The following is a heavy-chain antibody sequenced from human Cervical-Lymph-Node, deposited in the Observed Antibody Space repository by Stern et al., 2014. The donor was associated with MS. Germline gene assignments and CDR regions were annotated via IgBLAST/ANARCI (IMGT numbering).Heavy chain of an antibody. CDR2: IWYDGSNK. J-gene: IGHJ4*02. CDR3: AREPYSGYDHFDY. D-gene: IGHD5-12*01. Sequence: QVQLLESGGGVVQPGRSLRLSCAASGFTFSSYGMHWVRQAPGKGLDWVAVIWYDGSNKYYADSVKCRFTISRDNSKNTLYLQMNSLRAEDTAVYYCAREPYSGYDHFDYWGQGTLVTVSS. V-gene: IGHV3-33*01. CDR1: GFTFSSYG.